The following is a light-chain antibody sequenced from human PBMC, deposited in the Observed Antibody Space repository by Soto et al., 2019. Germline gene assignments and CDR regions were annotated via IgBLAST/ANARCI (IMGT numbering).Light chain of an antibody. Sequence: EIVLTQSPGTLSLSPGERATLSCRASRGVTRSLAWFQQKAGQAPRLLIYGASTRATGIPDRFSGSGSGTDFTIIISRVEPEDFAVYYCLQHGTSPYTFGQGTKVDIK. CDR2: GAS. J-gene: IGKJ1*01. CDR3: LQHGTSPYT. V-gene: IGKV3-20*01. CDR1: RGVTRS.